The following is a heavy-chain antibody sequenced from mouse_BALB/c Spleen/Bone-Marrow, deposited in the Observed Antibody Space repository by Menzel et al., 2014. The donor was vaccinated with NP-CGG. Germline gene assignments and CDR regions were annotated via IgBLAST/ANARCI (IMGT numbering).Heavy chain of an antibody. V-gene: IGHV5-17*02. CDR2: ISSGSSTI. CDR3: ARSYYGSSYYFDY. D-gene: IGHD1-1*01. J-gene: IGHJ2*01. CDR1: GFTFSSFG. Sequence: EVQLVESGGGLVQPGGSRKLSCAASGFTFSSFGMHWVRQAPEKGLEWVAYISSGSSTIYYVDTVKGRFTISRDNPKNTLFLQMTSLRSEDTAMYYCARSYYGSSYYFDYWGQGTTLTVAS.